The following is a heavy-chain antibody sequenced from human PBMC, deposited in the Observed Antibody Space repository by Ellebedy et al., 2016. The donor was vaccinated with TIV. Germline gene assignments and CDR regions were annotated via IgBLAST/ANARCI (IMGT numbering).Heavy chain of an antibody. CDR1: GFTSSSYS. J-gene: IGHJ6*02. CDR3: ARYVVVTHLKRDYYYGMDV. V-gene: IGHV3-48*01. CDR2: ISSSSSTI. D-gene: IGHD4-23*01. Sequence: GGSLRLXXAASGFTSSSYSMNWVRQAPGKGLEWVSYISSSSSTIYYADSVKGRFTISRDNAKNSLYLQMNSLRAEDTAVYYCARYVVVTHLKRDYYYGMDVWGQGTTVTVSS.